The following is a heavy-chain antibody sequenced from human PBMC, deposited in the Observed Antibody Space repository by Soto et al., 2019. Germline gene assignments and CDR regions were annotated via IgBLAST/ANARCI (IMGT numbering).Heavy chain of an antibody. CDR1: GASISSGNW. J-gene: IGHJ4*01. V-gene: IGHV4-4*02. CDR3: ASHRGNPFGPYAD. Sequence: PSETLSLTCAVSGASISSGNWWSWVPQSPGKGLEWIGEIYHSGSTNHNPSLKSRVIISVDKSRNQFSLKLSSVTAADTAVYFCASHRGNPFGPYADWGQGTQVTVSS. CDR2: IYHSGST. D-gene: IGHD3-16*01.